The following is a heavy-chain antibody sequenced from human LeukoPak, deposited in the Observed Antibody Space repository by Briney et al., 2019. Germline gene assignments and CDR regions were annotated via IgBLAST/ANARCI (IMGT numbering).Heavy chain of an antibody. V-gene: IGHV4-34*01. D-gene: IGHD6-19*01. CDR2: INHSGST. Sequence: SETLSLTCAVYGGSFSGYYWSWIRQPPRKGLEWIGEINHSGSTNYNPSLKSRVTISVDTSKNQFSLKLSSVTAADTAVYYCARDPYSSGWYSRFDYWGQGTLVTVSS. J-gene: IGHJ4*02. CDR3: ARDPYSSGWYSRFDY. CDR1: GGSFSGYY.